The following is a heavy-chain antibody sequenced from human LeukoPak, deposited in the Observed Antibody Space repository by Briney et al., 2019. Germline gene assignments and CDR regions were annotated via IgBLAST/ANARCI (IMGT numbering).Heavy chain of an antibody. Sequence: GGSLRLSCVASGFTFSMYWMSWVRQAPGKGPEWVANIKEDGSEKYYADSVKGRFTISRDNSKNTLYLQMNSLRAEDTAVYYCAKDRYSGSYSGWFDPWGQGTLVTVSS. J-gene: IGHJ5*02. V-gene: IGHV3-7*01. CDR1: GFTFSMYW. CDR3: AKDRYSGSYSGWFDP. CDR2: IKEDGSEK. D-gene: IGHD1-26*01.